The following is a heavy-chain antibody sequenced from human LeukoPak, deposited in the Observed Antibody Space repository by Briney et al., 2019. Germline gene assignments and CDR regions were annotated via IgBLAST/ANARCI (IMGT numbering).Heavy chain of an antibody. CDR1: GGSISSGGYY. D-gene: IGHD6-13*01. Sequence: PSETLSLTCTVSGGSISSGGYYWSWIRQHPGKGLEWIGYIYYSGSTYYNPSLKSRVTISVDTSKNQFSLKPSSVTAADTAVYYCARGARNGYSSSWFPGFEYWGQGTLVTVSS. J-gene: IGHJ4*02. CDR2: IYYSGST. V-gene: IGHV4-31*03. CDR3: ARGARNGYSSSWFPGFEY.